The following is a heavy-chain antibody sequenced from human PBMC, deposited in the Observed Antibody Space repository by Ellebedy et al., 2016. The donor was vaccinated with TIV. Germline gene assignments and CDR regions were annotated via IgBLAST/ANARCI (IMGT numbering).Heavy chain of an antibody. CDR3: ASAYCSGGSCYANFDY. V-gene: IGHV4-30-2*01. CDR1: GGSISSGGYS. D-gene: IGHD2-15*01. CDR2: IYHSGST. Sequence: SETLSLXXAVSGGSISSGGYSWSWIRQPPGKGLEWIGYIYHSGSTYYNPSLKSRVTISVDTSKNQFSLKLSSVTAADTAVYYCASAYCSGGSCYANFDYWGQGTLVTVSS. J-gene: IGHJ4*02.